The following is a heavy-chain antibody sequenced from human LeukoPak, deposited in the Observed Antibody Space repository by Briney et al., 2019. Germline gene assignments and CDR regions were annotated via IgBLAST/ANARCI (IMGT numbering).Heavy chain of an antibody. CDR3: ARDPGYSGYDCYYMDV. CDR1: GFTFSSYA. J-gene: IGHJ6*03. V-gene: IGHV3-30*01. Sequence: PGGSLRLSCAASGFTFSSYAMHWVRQAPGKGLEWVAVISYDGSNKYYADSVKGRFTISRDNSKNTLYLQMNSLRAEDTAVYYCARDPGYSGYDCYYMDVWGKGTTVTVSS. D-gene: IGHD5-12*01. CDR2: ISYDGSNK.